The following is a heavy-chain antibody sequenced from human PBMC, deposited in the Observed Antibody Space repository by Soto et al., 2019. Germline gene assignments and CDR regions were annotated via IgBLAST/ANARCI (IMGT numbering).Heavy chain of an antibody. Sequence: QVQLQESGPGLVKPSETLSLTCTVSGGSINSYYWSWIRQPPGKGLEWIGHIYYSGSTNYNPSLKRRVTISVDTSKNQFSLKLSSVTAADTAVYYCARGNWNLQPGPSLWGQGTLVTVSS. CDR3: ARGNWNLQPGPSL. CDR2: IYYSGST. CDR1: GGSINSYY. D-gene: IGHD1-7*01. V-gene: IGHV4-59*01. J-gene: IGHJ4*02.